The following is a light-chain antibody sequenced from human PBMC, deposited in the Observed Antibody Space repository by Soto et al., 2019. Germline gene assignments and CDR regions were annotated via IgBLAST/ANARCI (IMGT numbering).Light chain of an antibody. Sequence: EIVLTQSPATLSLSPGERATLSCRASQSVSSYLAWYQQKPGQAPRLLIYDASNRATGIPARFSGSGSGTDFTLTISSLEPEDFPVYYCQQRSNWPITFGPGTKVDIK. J-gene: IGKJ3*01. V-gene: IGKV3-11*01. CDR3: QQRSNWPIT. CDR2: DAS. CDR1: QSVSSY.